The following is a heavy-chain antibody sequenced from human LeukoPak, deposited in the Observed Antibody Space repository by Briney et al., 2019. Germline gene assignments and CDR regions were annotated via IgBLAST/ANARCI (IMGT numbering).Heavy chain of an antibody. CDR3: AWSVSGATFDY. V-gene: IGHV5-51*01. Sequence: GGSLQISCKCSGYIFTTYWIAWVRQPPGKGVEGMGIIYPGDSDTRYSPSFQGQVTISADKSMRVAYLQWTSLKASDTAMYYCAWSVSGATFDYWGQGTLVTVSS. CDR1: GYIFTTYW. J-gene: IGHJ4*02. CDR2: IYPGDSDT. D-gene: IGHD6-19*01.